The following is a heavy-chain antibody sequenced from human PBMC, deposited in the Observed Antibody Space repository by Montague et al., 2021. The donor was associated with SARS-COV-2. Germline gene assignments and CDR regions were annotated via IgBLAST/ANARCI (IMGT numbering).Heavy chain of an antibody. Sequence: PALVKPTQTLTLTCTFSGFSLSTSGVGVGWFRKPPGKALEWLALIYWVDDKHYSPSLKSRLTITKDTSNNQVVLTMTNMDPVDTATYYCAHRAGKWFGESRKYYFDYWGQGTLVTVSS. J-gene: IGHJ4*02. CDR3: AHRAGKWFGESRKYYFDY. CDR1: GFSLSTSGVG. D-gene: IGHD3-10*01. V-gene: IGHV2-5*02. CDR2: IYWVDDK.